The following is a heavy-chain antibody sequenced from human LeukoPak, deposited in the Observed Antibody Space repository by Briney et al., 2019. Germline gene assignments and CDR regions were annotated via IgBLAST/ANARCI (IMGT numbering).Heavy chain of an antibody. J-gene: IGHJ5*02. D-gene: IGHD3-16*01. Sequence: TSVKVSCKASGFTFITSTVQWVRQARGQRLEWIGWIVIGSGDTSHAQNFQERIAITRDTSTSTAYMELSSLTSEDTAVYYCAAETNGTKGEFDPLGQGTLVTVSS. V-gene: IGHV1-58*01. CDR3: AAETNGTKGEFDP. CDR1: GFTFITST. CDR2: IVIGSGDT.